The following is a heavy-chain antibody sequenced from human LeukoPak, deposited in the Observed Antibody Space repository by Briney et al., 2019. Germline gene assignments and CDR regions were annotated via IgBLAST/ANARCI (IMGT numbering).Heavy chain of an antibody. J-gene: IGHJ4*02. Sequence: ASVKISCKASGYTFTSYYLHWVRQAPGQGIEWMGVIHPSGGSTSYAQKFQGRVTLTKDTSTSTVHIELSSLRSDDTAIFYCARMAMDTAMVTNFFDLWGQGTLVTVSA. CDR2: IHPSGGST. D-gene: IGHD5-18*01. V-gene: IGHV1-46*01. CDR1: GYTFTSYY. CDR3: ARMAMDTAMVTNFFDL.